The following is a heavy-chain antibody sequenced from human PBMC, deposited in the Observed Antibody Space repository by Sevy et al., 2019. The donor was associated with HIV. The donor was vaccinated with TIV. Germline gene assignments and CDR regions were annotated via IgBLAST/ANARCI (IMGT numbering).Heavy chain of an antibody. CDR3: ARDVPEVEMATITRYSPYGIDV. D-gene: IGHD5-12*01. CDR1: GFTFSSYA. V-gene: IGHV3-30-3*01. J-gene: IGHJ6*02. CDR2: ISYDGSNK. Sequence: GGSLRVSCAASGFTFSSYAMHWVRQAPGKGLEWVAVISYDGSNKYYADSVKGRFTISRDNSKNTLYLQMNSLRAEDTAVYYCARDVPEVEMATITRYSPYGIDVRGQGTTVTVSS.